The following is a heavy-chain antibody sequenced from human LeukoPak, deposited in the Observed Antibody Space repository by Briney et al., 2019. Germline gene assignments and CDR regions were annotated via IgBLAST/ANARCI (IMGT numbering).Heavy chain of an antibody. CDR1: GYPFTGYY. V-gene: IGHV1-2*02. CDR3: AREGHYYDSSGYNSNWFDP. Sequence: ASVKVSCKASGYPFTGYYMHWVRQAPGQGLEWMGWINPNSGGTDYARKFQGRVTMTRDTSISTAYMELNRLRSDDTAVYYCAREGHYYDSSGYNSNWFDPWGQGTLVTVSS. CDR2: INPNSGGT. D-gene: IGHD3-22*01. J-gene: IGHJ5*02.